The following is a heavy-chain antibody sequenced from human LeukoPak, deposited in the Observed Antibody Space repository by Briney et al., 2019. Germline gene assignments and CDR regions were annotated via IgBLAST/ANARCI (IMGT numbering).Heavy chain of an antibody. V-gene: IGHV4-59*08. CDR2: IYYSGST. J-gene: IGHJ4*02. CDR3: ARRRVRGAPPDY. D-gene: IGHD3-10*01. Sequence: SETLSVTCAVSGGSISSYYWSWIRQPPGKGLEWIGYIYYSGSTNYNPSLKSRVTISVDTSKNQFSLKLSSVTAADMAVYYWARRRVRGAPPDYWGQGTLVTVSS. CDR1: GGSISSYY.